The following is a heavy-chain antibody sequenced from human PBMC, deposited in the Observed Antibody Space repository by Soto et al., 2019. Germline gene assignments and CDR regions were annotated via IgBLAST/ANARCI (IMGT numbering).Heavy chain of an antibody. Sequence: QVQLQESGPGLVKPSETLSLTCTVSGGSVSSGSYYWSWIRQPPGKGLEWIGYIYYSGSTNYNPSLTSRVTISVDTSKNQFSLKLSSVTAADTAVYYCARVLPNYFDYWGQGTLVTVSS. CDR3: ARVLPNYFDY. CDR2: IYYSGST. CDR1: GGSVSSGSYY. J-gene: IGHJ4*02. V-gene: IGHV4-61*01.